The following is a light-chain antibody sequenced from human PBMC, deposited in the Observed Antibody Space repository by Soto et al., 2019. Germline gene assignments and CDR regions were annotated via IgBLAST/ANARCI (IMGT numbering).Light chain of an antibody. J-gene: IGLJ2*01. V-gene: IGLV1-44*01. CDR2: DTS. CDR1: YSNIGIND. Sequence: QYVLTQPPSASGTPGQRVTVSCSGTYSNIGINDVHWYRQLSGTAPQILIYDTSQRATGVPDRFSGSRSGTSASLVISGLQTEDEADYHCAAWDDSLNGPAFGGGTKVTVL. CDR3: AAWDDSLNGPA.